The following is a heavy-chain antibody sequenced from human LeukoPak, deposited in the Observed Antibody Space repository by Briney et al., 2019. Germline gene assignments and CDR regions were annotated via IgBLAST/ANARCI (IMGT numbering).Heavy chain of an antibody. V-gene: IGHV3-74*01. CDR1: GFTFSSYW. CDR3: ASEIAVVRGVPEQT. CDR2: INGDGRNI. D-gene: IGHD3-10*01. J-gene: IGHJ5*02. Sequence: GGSLRLSCVASGFTFSSYWMHWVRQDPRKGLVWVSRINGDGRNINYADSVKGRFTISRDNSKNTLYLQMNSLRAEDTAVYYCASEIAVVRGVPEQTWGQGTLVTVSS.